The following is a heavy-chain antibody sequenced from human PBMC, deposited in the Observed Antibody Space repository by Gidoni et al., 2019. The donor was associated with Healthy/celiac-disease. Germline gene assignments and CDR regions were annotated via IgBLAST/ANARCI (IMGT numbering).Heavy chain of an antibody. CDR1: GYTLTELS. CDR2: FEHEEGET. CDR3: ATNWYFDI. Sequence: QVHLVQSAADVKKPGASATVSCQVSGYTLTELSMHWVREAPGKGLEWRGGFEHEEGETIDAQKVQGRITMTEDTSTDTADMELSSLRSEDTAVYDCATNWYFDIWGRGTMVTVSS. V-gene: IGHV1-24*01. J-gene: IGHJ2*01.